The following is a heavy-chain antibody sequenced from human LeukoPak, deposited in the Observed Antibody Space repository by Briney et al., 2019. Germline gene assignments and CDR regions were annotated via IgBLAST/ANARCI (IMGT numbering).Heavy chain of an antibody. CDR2: IYYSGST. CDR3: ARHGGKNYNSGPLWYFDL. Sequence: SETLSLTRTVSGGSISSYYWSWIRQPPGKGLEWIGYIYYSGSTNYNPSLESRVTISVDTSKNQFSLKLSSVTAADTAVYYCARHGGKNYNSGPLWYFDLWGRGTLVTVSS. D-gene: IGHD2/OR15-2a*01. CDR1: GGSISSYY. V-gene: IGHV4-59*08. J-gene: IGHJ2*01.